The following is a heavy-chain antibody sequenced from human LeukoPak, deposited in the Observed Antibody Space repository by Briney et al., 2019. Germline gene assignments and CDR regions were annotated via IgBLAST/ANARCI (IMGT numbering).Heavy chain of an antibody. CDR3: ARGYCSSTSCYLTQCGDY. J-gene: IGHJ4*02. CDR2: ISSSSSYI. CDR1: GFTFSSYG. V-gene: IGHV3-21*01. D-gene: IGHD2-2*01. Sequence: GGSLRLSCSASGFTFSSYGMEWVRQAPGKGLEWVSSISSSSSYIYYADSVKGRFTISRDNAKNSLYLQMNSLRAEDTAVYYCARGYCSSTSCYLTQCGDYWGQGPLVTVSS.